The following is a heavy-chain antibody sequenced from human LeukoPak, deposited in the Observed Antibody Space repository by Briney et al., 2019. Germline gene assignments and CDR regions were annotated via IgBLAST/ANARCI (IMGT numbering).Heavy chain of an antibody. D-gene: IGHD1-14*01. CDR2: IYHSGST. V-gene: IGHV4-38-2*02. Sequence: SETLSLTCTASGYSISSGYYWCWIRQPPGKGLEWIGSIYHSGSTYYNPSLKSRVTISVDTSKNQFSLRLTSVTAADTAVYYCVRTNPWDLTYYFDYWGQGTLVTVSS. CDR3: VRTNPWDLTYYFDY. J-gene: IGHJ4*02. CDR1: GYSISSGYY.